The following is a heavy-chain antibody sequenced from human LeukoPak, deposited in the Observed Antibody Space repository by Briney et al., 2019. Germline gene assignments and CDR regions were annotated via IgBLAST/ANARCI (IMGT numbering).Heavy chain of an antibody. CDR2: INPGGGST. Sequence: GASVKASCKASGYTFTLHFMHWVRQAPGQGLEWMGIINPGGGSTTYAQQFQGRVTMTWDMSTSTVYMELSSLRSEDTAIYYCAKDRGYNGSGRGFDYWGQGTLITVSS. J-gene: IGHJ4*02. D-gene: IGHD3-10*01. CDR3: AKDRGYNGSGRGFDY. CDR1: GYTFTLHF. V-gene: IGHV1-46*01.